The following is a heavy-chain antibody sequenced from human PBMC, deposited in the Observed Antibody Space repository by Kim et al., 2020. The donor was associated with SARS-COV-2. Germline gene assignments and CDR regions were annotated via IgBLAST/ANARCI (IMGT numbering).Heavy chain of an antibody. Sequence: SQKVQGRVTITRDTSASTAYMELSSLRSEDTAVYYCARGGGIAASLNNDYWGQGTLVTVSS. D-gene: IGHD6-6*01. CDR3: ARGGGIAASLNNDY. J-gene: IGHJ4*02. V-gene: IGHV1-3*01.